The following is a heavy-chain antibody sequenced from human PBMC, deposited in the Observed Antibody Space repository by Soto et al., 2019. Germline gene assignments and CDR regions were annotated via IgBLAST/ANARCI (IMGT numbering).Heavy chain of an antibody. CDR1: GFSFSNNG. Sequence: QVQLVESGGGVVQPGRSLRLSCAASGFSFSNNGMHWVRQAPGKGLEWVVIISYDGSNKYYADSVKGRFTISRDNSKNTLYLQMNSLRVEDTAVYYCAKDRVESGLGEIDYWGQGTLVTVSS. V-gene: IGHV3-30*18. D-gene: IGHD3-16*01. J-gene: IGHJ4*02. CDR2: ISYDGSNK. CDR3: AKDRVESGLGEIDY.